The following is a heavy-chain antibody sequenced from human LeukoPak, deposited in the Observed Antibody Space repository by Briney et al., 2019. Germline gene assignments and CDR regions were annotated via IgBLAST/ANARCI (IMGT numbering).Heavy chain of an antibody. CDR1: GFTFSSYD. V-gene: IGHV3-13*01. Sequence: GSLRLSCAASGFTFSSYDKHWVRQATGKGLEWVSAIGTAGDTYYPGSVKGRFTISRENAKNSLYLQMNSLRAGDTAVYYCARVRYDILTGYRYFDYWGQGTLVTVSS. J-gene: IGHJ4*02. D-gene: IGHD3-9*01. CDR2: IGTAGDT. CDR3: ARVRYDILTGYRYFDY.